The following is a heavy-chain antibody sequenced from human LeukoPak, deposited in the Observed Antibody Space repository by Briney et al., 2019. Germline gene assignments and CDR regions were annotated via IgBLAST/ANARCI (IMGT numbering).Heavy chain of an antibody. J-gene: IGHJ5*02. CDR2: ISGSGGST. CDR3: AKGRGIVVVPAAMRPYNWFDP. CDR1: GFTFSSYA. V-gene: IGHV3-23*01. Sequence: HGGSLRLSCAASGFTFSSYAMSWVRQAPGEGLEWVSAISGSGGSTYYADSVKGRFTISRDNSKNTLYLQMNSLRAEDTAVYYCAKGRGIVVVPAAMRPYNWFDPWGQGTLVTVSS. D-gene: IGHD2-2*01.